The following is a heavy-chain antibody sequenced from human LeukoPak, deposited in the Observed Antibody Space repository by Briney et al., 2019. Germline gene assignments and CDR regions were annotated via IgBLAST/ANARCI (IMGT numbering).Heavy chain of an antibody. D-gene: IGHD3-22*01. CDR2: IWYDGSNK. V-gene: IGHV3-33*01. J-gene: IGHJ4*02. CDR1: GFTFSSYG. CDR3: ARERVPYDSSVASSY. Sequence: PGRSLRLSCAASGFTFSSYGMNWVRPTPGKGLEGVAVIWYDGSNKYYADSVRGRFTISRDNSKNTLYLQMNSLRVEHTAVYYCARERVPYDSSVASSYWGQGTLVTVSS.